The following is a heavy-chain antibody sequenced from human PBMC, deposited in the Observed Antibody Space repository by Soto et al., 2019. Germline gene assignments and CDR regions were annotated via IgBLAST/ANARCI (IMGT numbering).Heavy chain of an antibody. J-gene: IGHJ6*02. CDR3: ARNVIPYYHYAMDV. Sequence: QVQLVQSGAEVKMPGASVKVSCKTSGYTFSSNYMHWVRQAPGQGFEWMGIINPSVGKTSYAQKFQGRVTMISDTSTSTIYMELSGLRSDDTAVYFCARNVIPYYHYAMDVWGQGTTVTVSS. D-gene: IGHD2-2*02. V-gene: IGHV1-46*01. CDR1: GYTFSSNY. CDR2: INPSVGKT.